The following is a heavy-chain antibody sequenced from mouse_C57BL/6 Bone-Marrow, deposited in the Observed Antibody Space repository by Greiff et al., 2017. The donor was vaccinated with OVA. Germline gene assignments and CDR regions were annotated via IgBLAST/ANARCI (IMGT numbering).Heavy chain of an antibody. CDR1: GYTFTSYG. V-gene: IGHV1-81*01. CDR3: RYDSWCAY. Sequence: VQLQESGAELARPGASVKLSCKASGYTFTSYGISWVKQRTGQGLEWIGEIYPRSGNTYYNEKFKGKATLTADKSSSTAYMELRSLTSEDSAVYFCRYDSWCAYWGQGTLVTVSA. D-gene: IGHD2-12*01. CDR2: IYPRSGNT. J-gene: IGHJ3*01.